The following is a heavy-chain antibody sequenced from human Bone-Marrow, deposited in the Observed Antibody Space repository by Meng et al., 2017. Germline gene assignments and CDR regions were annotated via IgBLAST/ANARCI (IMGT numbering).Heavy chain of an antibody. CDR2: INPSGGST. CDR1: GYTFTSYY. CDR3: ANRYSSGYSGSDY. D-gene: IGHD3-22*01. V-gene: IGHV1-46*01. Sequence: ASVKVSCKASGYTFTSYYMHWVRQATGQGLAWMGIINPSGGSTSYAQKFQGRVTMTRDTSTSTVYMELSSLRSEDTDVYYCANRYSSGYSGSDYWGQGTLVTVSS. J-gene: IGHJ4*02.